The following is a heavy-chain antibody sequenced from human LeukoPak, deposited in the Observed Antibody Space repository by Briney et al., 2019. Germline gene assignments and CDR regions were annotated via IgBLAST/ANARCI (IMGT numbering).Heavy chain of an antibody. J-gene: IGHJ4*02. CDR1: GGSSSSYY. D-gene: IGHD1-26*01. Sequence: SETLSLTCTISGGSSSSYYWSWIRQPPGKGLEWIGYIHYSGSTNYNPSLKSRATISLDTSKSQVSLKLSSVTAADTAVYYCARRASGSYPDYFDYWGQGTLVTVSS. V-gene: IGHV4-59*08. CDR2: IHYSGST. CDR3: ARRASGSYPDYFDY.